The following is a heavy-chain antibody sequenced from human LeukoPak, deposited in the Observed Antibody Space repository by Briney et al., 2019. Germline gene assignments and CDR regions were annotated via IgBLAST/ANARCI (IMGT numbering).Heavy chain of an antibody. CDR3: ARGRRSYSSSSHYYYYYMDV. Sequence: SETLSLTCAVYGGSFSGYYWSWIRQPPGKGLEWIGEINHSGSTNYNPSLKSRVTISVDTSKNQFSLKLSSVTAADTAVYYCARGRRSYSSSSHYYYYYMDVWGKGTTVTVSS. J-gene: IGHJ6*03. CDR1: GGSFSGYY. CDR2: INHSGST. V-gene: IGHV4-34*01. D-gene: IGHD6-6*01.